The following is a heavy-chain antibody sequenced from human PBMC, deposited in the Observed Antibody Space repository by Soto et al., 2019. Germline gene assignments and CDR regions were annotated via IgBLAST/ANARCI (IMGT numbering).Heavy chain of an antibody. CDR3: TRAAYDSSGYAFDY. D-gene: IGHD3-22*01. Sequence: GGSLRLSCAASGFTFGDYAMSWVRQAPGKGLEWVGFIRSKAYGGTTEYAASVKGRFTISRDDSKSIAYLQMNSLKTEDTAVYYCTRAAYDSSGYAFDYWGQGTLVTVSS. CDR1: GFTFGDYA. J-gene: IGHJ4*02. V-gene: IGHV3-49*04. CDR2: IRSKAYGGTT.